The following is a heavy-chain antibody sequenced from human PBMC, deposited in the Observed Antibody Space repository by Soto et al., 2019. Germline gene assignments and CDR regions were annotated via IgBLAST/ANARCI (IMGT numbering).Heavy chain of an antibody. D-gene: IGHD6-19*01. CDR1: GGTFSSYT. CDR2: IIPILGIA. J-gene: IGHJ4*02. Sequence: QVQLVQSGAEVKKPESSVKVSCKASGGTFSSYTITWVRQAPGQGLEWMGRIIPILGIANYAQKFQGRVTITADKSTSTASMELSSLRSEDTAVYYCASIAVDGQIWGQGTLVTVSS. V-gene: IGHV1-69*02. CDR3: ASIAVDGQI.